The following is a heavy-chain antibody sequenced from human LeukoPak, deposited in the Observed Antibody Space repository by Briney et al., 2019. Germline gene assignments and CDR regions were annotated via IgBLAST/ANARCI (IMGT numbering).Heavy chain of an antibody. CDR1: GGSISSYC. Sequence: SETLCLTCTVSGGSISSYCWHWIRQPPGKGLEWVGRIYYSGSTKNNPSLKSRGTITSDTSTNQMSLKQMSVTAAEETVAYCARESVIAALDYWGQGTLVTVSS. D-gene: IGHD6-13*01. CDR2: IYYSGST. CDR3: ARESVIAALDY. V-gene: IGHV4-59*01. J-gene: IGHJ4*02.